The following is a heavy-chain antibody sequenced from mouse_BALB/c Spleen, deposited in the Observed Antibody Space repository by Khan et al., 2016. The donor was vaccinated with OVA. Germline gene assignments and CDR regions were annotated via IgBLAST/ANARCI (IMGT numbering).Heavy chain of an antibody. CDR1: GYTFTTYT. Sequence: QVQLQQSGAELARPGASVKMSCKASGYTFTTYTIHWVKQRPGQGLEWIGYIIPSNDYTNYNQKFKDRATLTADKSSSTAYMQLSSLTSEESAVYYCAREGAYYRSDGWFAYWGQGTLVTVSA. V-gene: IGHV1-4*01. J-gene: IGHJ3*01. CDR2: IIPSNDYT. D-gene: IGHD2-14*01. CDR3: AREGAYYRSDGWFAY.